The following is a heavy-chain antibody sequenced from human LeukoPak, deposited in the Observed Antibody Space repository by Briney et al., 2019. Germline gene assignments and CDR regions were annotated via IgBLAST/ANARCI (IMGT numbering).Heavy chain of an antibody. V-gene: IGHV3-7*03. CDR2: IKPDGSER. CDR3: ARDGNNDWNDHDY. Sequence: GGSLRLSCAVSGFTFSDHWMNWARQAPGKGLEWVANIKPDGSERNYVDSVKGRFTISRDNAKNSLYLQMTSLRVEDTAVYHCARDGNNDWNDHDYWGQGTLVTVSS. J-gene: IGHJ4*02. D-gene: IGHD1-1*01. CDR1: GFTFSDHW.